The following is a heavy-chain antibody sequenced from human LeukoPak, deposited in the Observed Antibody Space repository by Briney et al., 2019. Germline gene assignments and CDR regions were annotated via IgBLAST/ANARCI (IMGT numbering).Heavy chain of an antibody. J-gene: IGHJ4*02. V-gene: IGHV3-7*01. Sequence: GGSLRLSCAGSGFRLSNYWMSWVRQPPGKGLEFVANIHQVGSEIHYVDSVRGRFTISRDNVKSLLYLQMNSLRAEDEAIYYCTRVGSSWDLLDYWGRGTLVTVSS. CDR2: IHQVGSEI. D-gene: IGHD6-13*01. CDR3: TRVGSSWDLLDY. CDR1: GFRLSNYW.